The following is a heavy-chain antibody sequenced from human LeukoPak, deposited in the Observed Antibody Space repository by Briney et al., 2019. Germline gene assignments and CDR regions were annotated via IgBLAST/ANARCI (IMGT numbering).Heavy chain of an antibody. Sequence: SETLSLTCTVSGGSIRSGSYYWSWIRQPAGKGLEWIGRIHAGGSTNYNPSLKSRVTISADTSKNQFSLKLSSVTAADTAVYYCARGFMPTTVEFDYWGQGTLVTVSS. D-gene: IGHD4-23*01. CDR3: ARGFMPTTVEFDY. CDR2: IHAGGST. CDR1: GGSIRSGSYY. J-gene: IGHJ4*02. V-gene: IGHV4-61*02.